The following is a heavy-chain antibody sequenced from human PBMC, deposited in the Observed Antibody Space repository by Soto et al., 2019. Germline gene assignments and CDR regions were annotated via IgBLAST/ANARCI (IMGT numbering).Heavy chain of an antibody. Sequence: SETLSLTCSVSGGSINSSSYFWGWVRQPPGKGLEWIGSIYYSGSTYYNPSLRSRVNISVDTSKNQFSLKLSSVTAADTAVFYCARHYSSGSRNWFDPWGQGTLVTVSS. D-gene: IGHD6-19*01. J-gene: IGHJ5*02. CDR3: ARHYSSGSRNWFDP. CDR2: IYYSGST. V-gene: IGHV4-39*01. CDR1: GGSINSSSYF.